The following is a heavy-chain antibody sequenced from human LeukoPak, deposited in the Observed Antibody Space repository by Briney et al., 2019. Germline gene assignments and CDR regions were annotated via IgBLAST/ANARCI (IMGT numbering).Heavy chain of an antibody. Sequence: GGSLRLSCAASGFTFSSYAMSWVRQAPGKGLEWVSAISGSGGSTYYADSVKGRFTISRDNSKNTLYLQMNSLRAEDTAVYYCAKSYRGSGYYLFDDYFDYWGQGTLVTVSS. CDR2: ISGSGGST. J-gene: IGHJ4*02. V-gene: IGHV3-23*01. CDR3: AKSYRGSGYYLFDDYFDY. D-gene: IGHD3-3*01. CDR1: GFTFSSYA.